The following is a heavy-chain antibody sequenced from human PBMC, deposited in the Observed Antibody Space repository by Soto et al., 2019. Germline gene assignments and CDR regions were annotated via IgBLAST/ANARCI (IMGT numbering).Heavy chain of an antibody. D-gene: IGHD6-13*01. V-gene: IGHV1-69*01. J-gene: IGHJ5*02. CDR3: AKASGRSWYNWFDP. Sequence: QVQLVQSGAVVKKPGSSVKVSCKASGGNFTSYAISWVRQAPGQGLEFMGGIVPLFGTTNYAHKFRGRVTVTADESTSTVYMEMSSLRSEDTAVYYCAKASGRSWYNWFDPWGQGTLVTVST. CDR1: GGNFTSYA. CDR2: IVPLFGTT.